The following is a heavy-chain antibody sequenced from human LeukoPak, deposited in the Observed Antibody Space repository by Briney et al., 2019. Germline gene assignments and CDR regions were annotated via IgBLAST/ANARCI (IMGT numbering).Heavy chain of an antibody. CDR3: TSDLVVVPAAIGGDYYYGMDV. J-gene: IGHJ6*02. V-gene: IGHV6-1*01. Sequence: SQTLSLTCAISGDSVSSNSAAWNWIRQSPSRGLEWLGRTYYRSKWYNDYAVSVKSRITINPDTSKNQFSLQLNSVTPEDTAVYYCTSDLVVVPAAIGGDYYYGMDVWGQGTTVTVSS. CDR2: TYYRSKWYN. CDR1: GDSVSSNSAA. D-gene: IGHD2-2*01.